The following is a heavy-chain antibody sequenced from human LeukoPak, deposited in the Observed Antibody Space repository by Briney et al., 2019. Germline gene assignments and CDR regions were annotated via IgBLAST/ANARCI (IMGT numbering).Heavy chain of an antibody. V-gene: IGHV5-51*01. D-gene: IGHD4-17*01. CDR3: ARQNYGDYVN. CDR1: GYSFMSYW. Sequence: GESLKISYKGSGYSFMSYWIGWVRQKPGKGLDWMGIIYPGDSDTRYSPSFQGQVTMSVDKSISTAYLQWSSLKASDTAIYYCARQNYGDYVNWGQGTLVTVSS. J-gene: IGHJ4*02. CDR2: IYPGDSDT.